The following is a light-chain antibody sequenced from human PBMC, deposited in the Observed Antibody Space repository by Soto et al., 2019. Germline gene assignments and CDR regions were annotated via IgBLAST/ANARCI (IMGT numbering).Light chain of an antibody. CDR2: GAS. V-gene: IGKV3-20*01. Sequence: EIVLTQSPGTLSLSPGERATLSCRASQSVSSSYVAWYQQKPGQAPRLLIYGASSRATGIPERFSGSGSGTDFTLTISRLEPEDFALYYCQQYGSSPHTFGQGTKLEIK. CDR1: QSVSSSY. CDR3: QQYGSSPHT. J-gene: IGKJ2*01.